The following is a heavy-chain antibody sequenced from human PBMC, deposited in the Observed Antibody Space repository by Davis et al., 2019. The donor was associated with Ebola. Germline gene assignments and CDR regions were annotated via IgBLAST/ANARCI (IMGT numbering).Heavy chain of an antibody. Sequence: GESLMIPCAASGFLVSTNYMSCVRQAPRKGLEWVSIIYSGGSTYYGDSVKGRFTISRDHSKNTLYLQMSSLSAEDKAVYYCVKGARSFYYFDYWGQGTLVTVSS. J-gene: IGHJ4*02. CDR2: IYSGGST. CDR1: GFLVSTNY. D-gene: IGHD1-26*01. CDR3: VKGARSFYYFDY. V-gene: IGHV3-53*01.